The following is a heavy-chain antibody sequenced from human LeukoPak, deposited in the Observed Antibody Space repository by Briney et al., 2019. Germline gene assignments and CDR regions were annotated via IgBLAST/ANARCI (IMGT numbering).Heavy chain of an antibody. CDR3: ARDQSGDRFGNILNWFDP. D-gene: IGHD3-10*01. CDR2: IIPIFGTA. J-gene: IGHJ5*02. V-gene: IGHV1-69*05. CDR1: GGTFSSYA. Sequence: SAKVSCKASGGTFSSYAISWVRQAPGQGLEWMGTIIPIFGTANYAQKFQGRVTITTDESTSTAYMELSSLRSEDTAVYYCARDQSGDRFGNILNWFDPWGQRTLVTVSS.